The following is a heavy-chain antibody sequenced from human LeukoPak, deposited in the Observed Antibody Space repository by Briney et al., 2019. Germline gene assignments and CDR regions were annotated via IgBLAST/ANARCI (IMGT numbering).Heavy chain of an antibody. V-gene: IGHV1-69*13. CDR2: IIPIFGTA. CDR1: GGTFSSYA. J-gene: IGHJ4*02. D-gene: IGHD3-3*01. Sequence: GASVKVSCKASGGTFSSYAISWVRQAPGQGLEWMGGIIPIFGTANYAQKFQGRVTITADESTSTAYMELSSLRSEDTAVYYCARSRDDFWSGYYGGWPYYFNYWGQGTLVTVSS. CDR3: ARSRDDFWSGYYGGWPYYFNY.